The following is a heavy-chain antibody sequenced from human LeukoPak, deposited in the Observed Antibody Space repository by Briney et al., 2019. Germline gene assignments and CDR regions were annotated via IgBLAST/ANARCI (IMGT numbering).Heavy chain of an antibody. J-gene: IGHJ4*02. V-gene: IGHV3-7*01. Sequence: GGSLRLSCVPSGFTFSSYWMSWVRQAPGKGLEWVANIKQDGSEKYYVGPVKGRFIISRDNAKNSLYLQMNSLRAEDTAVYYCARAMEPYYDSNGCDYWGQGTPVTVSS. CDR1: GFTFSSYW. CDR2: IKQDGSEK. CDR3: ARAMEPYYDSNGCDY. D-gene: IGHD3-22*01.